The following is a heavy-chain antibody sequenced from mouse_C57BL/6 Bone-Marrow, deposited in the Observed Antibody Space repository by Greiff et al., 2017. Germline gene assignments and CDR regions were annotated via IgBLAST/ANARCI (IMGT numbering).Heavy chain of an antibody. CDR3: VRDTTVVAPTEYFDV. Sequence: EVQVVESGGGLVQPKGSLKLSCAASGFSFNTYAMNWVRQAPGKGLEWVARIRSKSNNYATYYDDSVKDRFTISRDDSESMLYLQMNNLKTEDTAMYYCVRDTTVVAPTEYFDVWGTGTTVTVSS. CDR2: IRSKSNNYAT. CDR1: GFSFNTYA. J-gene: IGHJ1*03. D-gene: IGHD1-1*01. V-gene: IGHV10-1*01.